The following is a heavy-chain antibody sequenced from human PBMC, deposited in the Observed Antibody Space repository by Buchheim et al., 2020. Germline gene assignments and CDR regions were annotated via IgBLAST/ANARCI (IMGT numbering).Heavy chain of an antibody. Sequence: QVQLVQSGGGVVQPGRSLRLSCEASEFTFSDYGMHWVRQAPGKGPEWVAVISYDGSLTYHSDSVKGRFTISRDNSKNTLYLQMNSLRAEDTAVYYCARGVVGAPWGQGTL. D-gene: IGHD1-26*01. CDR2: ISYDGSLT. CDR1: EFTFSDYG. CDR3: ARGVVGAP. J-gene: IGHJ5*02. V-gene: IGHV3-30*03.